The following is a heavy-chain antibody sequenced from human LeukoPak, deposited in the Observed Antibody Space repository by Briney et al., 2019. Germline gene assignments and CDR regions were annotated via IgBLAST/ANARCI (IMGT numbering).Heavy chain of an antibody. D-gene: IGHD1-26*01. Sequence: GGSLRPSCAASGFTFSDYYMSWIRQAPGKGLEWVSYISSSGSTIYYADSVKGRFTISRVNAKNSLYLQMNSLRAEDTAVYYCARLGNSGGIVGAIWFDYWGQGTLVTVSS. CDR2: ISSSGSTI. J-gene: IGHJ4*02. CDR3: ARLGNSGGIVGAIWFDY. V-gene: IGHV3-11*01. CDR1: GFTFSDYY.